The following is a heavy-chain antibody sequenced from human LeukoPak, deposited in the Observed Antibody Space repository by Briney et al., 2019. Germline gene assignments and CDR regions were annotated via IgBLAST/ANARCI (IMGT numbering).Heavy chain of an antibody. D-gene: IGHD3-22*01. CDR3: ARVGGITMIVVLITDAFDI. CDR2: IYYSGST. V-gene: IGHV4-39*07. Sequence: SETLSLTCTVSGGSISSSSYYWGWIRQPPGKGLEWIGSIYYSGSTYYNPSLKSRVTISVDTSKNQFSLKLSSVTAADTAVYYCARVGGITMIVVLITDAFDIWGQGTMVTVSS. J-gene: IGHJ3*02. CDR1: GGSISSSSYY.